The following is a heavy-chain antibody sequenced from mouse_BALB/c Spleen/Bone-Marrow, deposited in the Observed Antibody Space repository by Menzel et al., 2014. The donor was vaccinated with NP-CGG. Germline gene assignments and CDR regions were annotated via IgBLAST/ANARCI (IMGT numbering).Heavy chain of an antibody. V-gene: IGHV1-14*01. D-gene: IGHD1-1*02. CDR3: AGEVVATDCFDN. J-gene: IGHJ2*01. CDR2: MNPFNDGT. CDR1: RYTFTSYV. Sequence: EVKLQESGPELVKPGASVKMSCKASRYTFTSYVLHWVRQKPGQGLEWIGFMNPFNDGTNYNEKFKGKVTLTSDKSSSTGYLELSSLTSESSAVYYCAGEVVATDCFDNWGQGTTLTVSS.